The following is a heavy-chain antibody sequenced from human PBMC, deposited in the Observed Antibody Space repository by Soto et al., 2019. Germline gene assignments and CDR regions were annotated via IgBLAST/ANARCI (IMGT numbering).Heavy chain of an antibody. Sequence: PGESLKISCKGSGYSFPSQWIGWVRQTPGKGLEWVGSIYPADSDTRYSPSFQGQVTISADKSIRTAYLEWSTLTDSDTAMYYCARIPHSTRSYYYHSYGMDVWGQGTTVTVSS. V-gene: IGHV5-51*01. J-gene: IGHJ6*02. CDR2: IYPADSDT. CDR3: ARIPHSTRSYYYHSYGMDV. CDR1: GYSFPSQW. D-gene: IGHD6-13*01.